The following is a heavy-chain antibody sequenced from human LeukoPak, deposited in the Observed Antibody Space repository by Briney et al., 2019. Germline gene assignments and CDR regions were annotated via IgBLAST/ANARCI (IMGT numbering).Heavy chain of an antibody. CDR3: ARDYGSGKNWFDP. J-gene: IGHJ5*02. CDR2: IYYSGST. D-gene: IGHD3-10*01. CDR1: GGSISSGDYY. Sequence: SETLSLTCTVSGGSISSGDYYWSWIRQPPGKGLEWIGYIYYSGSTYYNPSLKSRVTISVDTSKNQFSLKLSSVTAADTAVYYCARDYGSGKNWFDPWGQGTLVTVSS. V-gene: IGHV4-30-4*01.